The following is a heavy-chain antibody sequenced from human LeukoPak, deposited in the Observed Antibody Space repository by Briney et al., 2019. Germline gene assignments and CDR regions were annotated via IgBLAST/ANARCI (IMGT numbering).Heavy chain of an antibody. CDR2: IGTAGDT. CDR3: ARAHYDILTRQNIYYGMDV. Sequence: QAGGSLRLSCAASGFTFSSYDMHWVRQATGKGLEWVSAIGTAGDTYYPGSVKGRFTISRENAKNSLYLQMNSLRAEDTAVYYCARAHYDILTRQNIYYGMDVWGQGTTVTVSS. D-gene: IGHD3-9*01. CDR1: GFTFSSYD. V-gene: IGHV3-13*01. J-gene: IGHJ6*02.